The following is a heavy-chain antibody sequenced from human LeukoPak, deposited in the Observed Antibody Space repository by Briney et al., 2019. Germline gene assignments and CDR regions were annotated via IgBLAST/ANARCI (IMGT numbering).Heavy chain of an antibody. CDR2: IYHSGST. J-gene: IGHJ6*02. D-gene: IGHD2-15*01. CDR1: GGSISSGGYY. Sequence: SQTLSLTCTVSGGSISSGGYYWSWIRQPPGKGLEWIGYIYHSGSTYYNPSLKSRVTISVDRSKNQFSLKLSSVTAADTAVYNCARSVEPYCSGGSCRGYYYGMDVWGQGTTVTVSS. V-gene: IGHV4-30-2*01. CDR3: ARSVEPYCSGGSCRGYYYGMDV.